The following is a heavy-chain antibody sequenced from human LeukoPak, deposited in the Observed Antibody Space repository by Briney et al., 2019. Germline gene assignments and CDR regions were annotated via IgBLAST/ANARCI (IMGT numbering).Heavy chain of an antibody. J-gene: IGHJ6*03. CDR2: IYYSGST. Sequence: SETLSLTCTVSGGSISSYYWSWVRQPPGKGLEWIGYIYYSGSTNYNPSLESRVTISVDTSKNQFSLKLSSVTAADTAVYYCARATSSSSYYYYYMDVWGKGTTVTVSS. CDR1: GGSISSYY. D-gene: IGHD6-6*01. CDR3: ARATSSSSYYYYYMDV. V-gene: IGHV4-59*01.